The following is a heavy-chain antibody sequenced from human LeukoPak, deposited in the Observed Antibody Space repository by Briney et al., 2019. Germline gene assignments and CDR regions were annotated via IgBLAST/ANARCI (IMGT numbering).Heavy chain of an antibody. Sequence: GGSLRLSCAASGFTFSSYRMNWVRQAPGKGLEWVSYISSSSSTIYYADSVKGRFTISRDNAKNSLYLQMNSLRAEDTAAYYCARAELLSLDYWGQGTLVTVSS. V-gene: IGHV3-48*01. CDR2: ISSSSSTI. J-gene: IGHJ4*02. CDR1: GFTFSSYR. CDR3: ARAELLSLDY. D-gene: IGHD2-21*02.